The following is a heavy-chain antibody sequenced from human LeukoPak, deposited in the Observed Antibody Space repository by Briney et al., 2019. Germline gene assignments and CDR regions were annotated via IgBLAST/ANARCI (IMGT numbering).Heavy chain of an antibody. CDR3: ARLCRNSSSWYACYYYGMDV. CDR2: INHSGST. J-gene: IGHJ6*02. D-gene: IGHD6-13*01. V-gene: IGHV4-34*01. CDR1: GGSFSGYY. Sequence: SETLSLTCAVYGGSFSGYYWSWIRQPPGKGLEWIGEINHSGSTNYNPSLKSRVTISVDTSKNQFSLKLSSVTAADTAVYYCARLCRNSSSWYACYYYGMDVWGQGTTVTVSS.